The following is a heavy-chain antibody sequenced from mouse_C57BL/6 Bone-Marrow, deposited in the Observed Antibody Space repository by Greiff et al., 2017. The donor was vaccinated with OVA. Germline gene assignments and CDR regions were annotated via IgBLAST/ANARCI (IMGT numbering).Heavy chain of an antibody. J-gene: IGHJ3*01. V-gene: IGHV1-81*01. D-gene: IGHD1-1*01. Sequence: VQLVESGAELARPGASVKLSCKASGYTFTSYGISWVKQRTGQGLEWIGEIYPRSGNTYYNEKFKGKATLTADKSSSTAYMELRSLTSEDSAVYFCARWGYYGSSYPAWFAYWGQGTLVTVSA. CDR3: ARWGYYGSSYPAWFAY. CDR2: IYPRSGNT. CDR1: GYTFTSYG.